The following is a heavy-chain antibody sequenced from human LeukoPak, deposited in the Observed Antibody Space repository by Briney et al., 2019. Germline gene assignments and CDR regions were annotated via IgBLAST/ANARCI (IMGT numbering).Heavy chain of an antibody. CDR1: GYSCTSYW. Sequence: GESLKISCKGSGYSCTSYWIGWVRPMPGKGLEWMGIIYPGDSDTRYSPSFQGQVTISADKSISSAYLQWSSLRASDTAMYYCARGRSAAAGTAFDYWGQGTLVTVSS. D-gene: IGHD6-13*01. J-gene: IGHJ4*02. CDR3: ARGRSAAAGTAFDY. CDR2: IYPGDSDT. V-gene: IGHV5-51*01.